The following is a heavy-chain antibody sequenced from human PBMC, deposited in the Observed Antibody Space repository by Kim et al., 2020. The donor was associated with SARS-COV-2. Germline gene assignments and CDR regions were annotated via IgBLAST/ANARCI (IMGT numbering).Heavy chain of an antibody. CDR2: I. D-gene: IGHD6-13*01. V-gene: IGHV3-48*03. CDR3: ARDRIAVRFDY. Sequence: IYYADDVKCRFTITRDNAKNSLYLQMNSLRAEDTAVYYCARDRIAVRFDYWGQGTLVTVSS. J-gene: IGHJ4*02.